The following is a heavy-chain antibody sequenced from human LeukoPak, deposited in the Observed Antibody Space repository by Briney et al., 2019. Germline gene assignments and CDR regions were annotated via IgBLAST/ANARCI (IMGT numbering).Heavy chain of an antibody. J-gene: IGHJ4*02. V-gene: IGHV1-2*02. CDR2: INPNSGGT. CDR1: GYTFTGYY. CDR3: ARDLFPYYYDSSGYYDFDY. D-gene: IGHD3-22*01. Sequence: ASVKVSCKASGYTFTGYYMHWVRQAPGQGLEWMGWINPNSGGTNYAQKFQGRVTMTRDTSISTAYMELSRLRSDDPAVYYCARDLFPYYYDSSGYYDFDYGGQGTLVTVPS.